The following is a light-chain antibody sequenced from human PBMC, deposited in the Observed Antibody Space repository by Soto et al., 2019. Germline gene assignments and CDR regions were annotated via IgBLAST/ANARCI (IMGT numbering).Light chain of an antibody. V-gene: IGKV1-5*01. CDR1: QSISSW. CDR2: DAS. J-gene: IGKJ2*01. CDR3: QQYNSYSTT. Sequence: DIQMTQSPSPLSASVGDRVTITCRASQSISSWLAWYQQKPGKAPKLLIYDASSLESGVPSRFSGSGSGTECTLTISSLQPDDFATYYCQQYNSYSTTFGQGTKLEIK.